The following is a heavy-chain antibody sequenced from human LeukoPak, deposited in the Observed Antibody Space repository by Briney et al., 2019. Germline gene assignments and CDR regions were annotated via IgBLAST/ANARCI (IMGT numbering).Heavy chain of an antibody. Sequence: GGSLRLSCAASGFTFSSYSMNWVRQAPGKGLEWVSSISSSSSYIYYADSVKGRFTISRDNAKNSLYLQMNSLRAEDTAVYYCARGSSGGWYTDYYYYGMDVWGKGTTVTVSS. J-gene: IGHJ6*04. CDR1: GFTFSSYS. V-gene: IGHV3-21*01. CDR2: ISSSSSYI. D-gene: IGHD6-19*01. CDR3: ARGSSGGWYTDYYYYGMDV.